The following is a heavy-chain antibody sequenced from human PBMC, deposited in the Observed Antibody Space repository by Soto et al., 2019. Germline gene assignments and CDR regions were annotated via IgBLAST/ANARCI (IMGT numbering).Heavy chain of an antibody. Sequence: SETLSLTCTVSGGSINSYYWSWIRQPPGKGLEWIGYVYYSGSTNYNPSLKSRVTISVDTSKNQFSLKLNSVTAADTAVYYCTRHSEVHFYFDYWGQGTLVTVSS. D-gene: IGHD3-10*01. CDR1: GGSINSYY. J-gene: IGHJ4*02. V-gene: IGHV4-59*08. CDR2: VYYSGST. CDR3: TRHSEVHFYFDY.